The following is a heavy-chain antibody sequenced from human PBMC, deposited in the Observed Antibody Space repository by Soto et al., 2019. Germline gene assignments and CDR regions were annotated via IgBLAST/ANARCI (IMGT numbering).Heavy chain of an antibody. D-gene: IGHD3-10*01. V-gene: IGHV2-5*02. Sequence: QITLKESGPPLVKPTQTLTLTCTFSGFSLTTSGVGVTWIRQPPGKALDWLALIYWDDDKRYSPSLKTRLTITKDTSRNQVVLTMTDMDHLDTATYSCAHIGGSANYYPNYFDYWGQGSLVTVSS. CDR1: GFSLTTSGVG. CDR2: IYWDDDK. J-gene: IGHJ4*02. CDR3: AHIGGSANYYPNYFDY.